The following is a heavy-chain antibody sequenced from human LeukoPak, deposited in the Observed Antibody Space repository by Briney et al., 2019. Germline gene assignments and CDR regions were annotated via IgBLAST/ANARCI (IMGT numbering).Heavy chain of an antibody. V-gene: IGHV1-69*13. CDR2: IIPIFGTA. D-gene: IGHD6-13*01. J-gene: IGHJ3*02. Sequence: GASVKVSCKASGGTFSSYAISWVRQAPGQGLEWMGGIIPIFGTANYAQKFQGRVTITADESTSTAYMELTSLKASDTAMYYCARRYDPAGYSDAFDIWGQGTMVTVSS. CDR1: GGTFSSYA. CDR3: ARRYDPAGYSDAFDI.